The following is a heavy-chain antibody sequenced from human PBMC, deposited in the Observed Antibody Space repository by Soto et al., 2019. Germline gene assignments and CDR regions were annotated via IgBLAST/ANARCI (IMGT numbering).Heavy chain of an antibody. CDR2: INPNSGGT. CDR3: APATMTFDY. CDR1: GYTFTAYN. J-gene: IGHJ4*02. D-gene: IGHD2-2*01. Sequence: ASVKVSCKASGYTFTAYNMHWVRQAPGQGLEWMGWINPNSGGTNYAQKFQGRVTMTRDTSISTAYMELSRLTSEDTAVYYCAPATMTFDYWGQGALVTV. V-gene: IGHV1-2*02.